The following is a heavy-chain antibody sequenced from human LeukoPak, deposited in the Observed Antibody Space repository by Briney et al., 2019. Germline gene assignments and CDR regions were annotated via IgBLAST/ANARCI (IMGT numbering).Heavy chain of an antibody. D-gene: IGHD4-23*01. J-gene: IGHJ4*02. V-gene: IGHV4-61*09. Sequence: SQTLSLTCTVSGGSISSGSYYWSWIRQPAGKGLEWIGHIYTSGSTNYNPSLKSRVTISVDTSKNQFSLKLSSVTAADTAVYYCARDAMYDYGGNYPYDYWGQGTLVTVSS. CDR2: IYTSGST. CDR1: GGSISSGSYY. CDR3: ARDAMYDYGGNYPYDY.